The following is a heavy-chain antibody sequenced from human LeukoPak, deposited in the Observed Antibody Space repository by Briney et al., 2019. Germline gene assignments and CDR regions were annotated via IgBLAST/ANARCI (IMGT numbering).Heavy chain of an antibody. CDR3: AKEKRNLRCARDAFDT. CDR1: GFTVSSNF. D-gene: IGHD4/OR15-4a*01. CDR2: TYSDGTT. Sequence: GGSLRLSCAASGFTVSSNFMTWVRQAPGKGLEWVSVTYSDGTTYYADSVKGRFTISRDNSKNTLDLQMNSLRTEDTATYYCAKEKRNLRCARDAFDTWGQGTMVTVSA. V-gene: IGHV3-53*01. J-gene: IGHJ3*02.